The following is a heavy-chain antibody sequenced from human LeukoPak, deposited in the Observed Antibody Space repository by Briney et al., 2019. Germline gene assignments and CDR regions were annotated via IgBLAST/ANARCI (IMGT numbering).Heavy chain of an antibody. D-gene: IGHD6-13*01. CDR3: ARRKGVAAAGGPPLHWGGYNWFDP. V-gene: IGHV4-39*07. CDR2: MYNSGST. Sequence: PSETLSLTCTVSGGSISSSYYYWGWIRQPPGKGLEWIGTMYNSGSTDYNPSLESRVTISVDTSKNQFSLKLSSVTAADTAVYYCARRKGVAAAGGPPLHWGGYNWFDPWGQGTLVTVSS. J-gene: IGHJ5*02. CDR1: GGSISSSYYY.